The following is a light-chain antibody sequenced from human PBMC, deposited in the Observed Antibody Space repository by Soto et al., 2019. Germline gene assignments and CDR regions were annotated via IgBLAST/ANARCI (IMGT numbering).Light chain of an antibody. CDR1: QSISSW. J-gene: IGKJ1*01. Sequence: DIQMTQSPSTLSASVGDRVTITCRANQSISSWLAWYQRRPGKAPRLLISKASSLESGVPSRFSGGGFGTEFTLTISSLQPGDFATYYCQQYYSRVTFGQGTTVEIK. CDR3: QQYYSRVT. V-gene: IGKV1-5*03. CDR2: KAS.